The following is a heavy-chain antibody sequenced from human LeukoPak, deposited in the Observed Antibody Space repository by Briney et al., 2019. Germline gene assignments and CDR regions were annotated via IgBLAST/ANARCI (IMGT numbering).Heavy chain of an antibody. CDR3: ARGRELTGTSGHYSFDF. V-gene: IGHV4-4*07. Sequence: SETLSLTCTVSTGSLNSYFWTWVRQPAGKGLEWIGRVSGTGTAYSNPSLESRVIISLDTSRNQFSLKLMSVTAADTAVYYCARGRELTGTSGHYSFDFWGQGTLVSVSS. D-gene: IGHD1-7*01. CDR1: TGSLNSYF. CDR2: VSGTGTA. J-gene: IGHJ4*02.